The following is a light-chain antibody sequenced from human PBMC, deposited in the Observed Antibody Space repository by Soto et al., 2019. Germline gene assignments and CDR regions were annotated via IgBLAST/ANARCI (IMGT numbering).Light chain of an antibody. CDR3: CSYAGGYTYV. CDR2: DVS. J-gene: IGLJ1*01. CDR1: SSDVSGYNY. Sequence: QSVLTQPRSVSGSPGQSVTISCTGTSSDVSGYNYVSWYQQHPGKAPKLIIYDVSKRPSGVPDRFSGSKSGYTASLTISGLRAEDEADYYCCSYAGGYTYVFGTGTKLTVL. V-gene: IGLV2-11*01.